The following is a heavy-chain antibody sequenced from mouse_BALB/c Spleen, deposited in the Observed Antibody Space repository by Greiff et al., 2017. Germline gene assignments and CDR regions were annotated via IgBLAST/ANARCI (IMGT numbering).Heavy chain of an antibody. D-gene: IGHD2-10*02. CDR3: AREGYGNNPWFAY. CDR2: ISDGGSDT. J-gene: IGHJ3*01. CDR1: GFTFSDYY. V-gene: IGHV5-4*02. Sequence: DVMLVESGGGLVKPGGSLKLSCAASGFTFSDYYMYWVRQTPEKRLEWVATISDGGSDTYYPDSVKGRFTISRDNAKNNLYLQMSSLKSEDTAMYYCAREGYGNNPWFAYWGQGTLVTVSA.